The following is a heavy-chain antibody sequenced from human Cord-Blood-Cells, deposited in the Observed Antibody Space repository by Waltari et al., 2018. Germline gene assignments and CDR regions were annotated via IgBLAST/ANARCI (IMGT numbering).Heavy chain of an antibody. CDR1: GFTFSSYA. J-gene: IGHJ4*02. CDR3: ARDYYDSSGYYY. V-gene: IGHV3-30*04. CDR2: ISYDGSNK. D-gene: IGHD3-22*01. Sequence: QVQLVESGGGVVQPGRSLRLSCAASGFTFSSYAMHCVPQAPGKGLEWVAVISYDGSNKYYAASVKGRFTISRDNSKNTLYLQMNSLRAEDTAVYYCARDYYDSSGYYYWGQGTLVTVSS.